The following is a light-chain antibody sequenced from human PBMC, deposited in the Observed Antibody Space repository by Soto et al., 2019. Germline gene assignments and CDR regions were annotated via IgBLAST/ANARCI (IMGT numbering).Light chain of an antibody. CDR1: QSISSY. Sequence: DIQMTQSPSSLSASVGDRVTITCRASQSISSYLNWYQQKPGKAPKLLIYAASSLQSGVPSRFSGSGSGTDFTLTISYLQPEDFATYYCQQTYSTPRTFGQGTKVDIK. J-gene: IGKJ1*01. CDR3: QQTYSTPRT. CDR2: AAS. V-gene: IGKV1-39*01.